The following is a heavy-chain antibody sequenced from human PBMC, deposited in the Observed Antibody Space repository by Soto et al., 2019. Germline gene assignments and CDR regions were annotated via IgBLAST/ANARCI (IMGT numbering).Heavy chain of an antibody. CDR2: IKPNSGGT. J-gene: IGHJ4*02. CDR1: GYAFTGYY. CDR3: AGGDPYYFDY. D-gene: IGHD2-21*02. V-gene: IGHV1-2*02. Sequence: QVQLVQSGAEVKKPGASVKVSCKASGYAFTGYYMHWVRQAPGQGLEWMGWIKPNSGGTNYAQKCQGRVTMTRDTSISTAYMELSRLRSDDTAVYYCAGGDPYYFDYWGQGTLVTVSS.